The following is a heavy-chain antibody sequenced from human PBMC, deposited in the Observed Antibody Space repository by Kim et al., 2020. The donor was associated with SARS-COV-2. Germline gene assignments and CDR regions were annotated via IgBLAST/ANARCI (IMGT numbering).Heavy chain of an antibody. V-gene: IGHV4-34*01. CDR2: INHSGST. D-gene: IGHD2-21*01. J-gene: IGHJ6*02. Sequence: SETLSLTCAVYGGSFSGYYWSWIRQPPGKGLEWIGEINHSGSTNYNPSLKSRVTISVDTSKNQFSLKLSSVTAADTAVYYCARGLGPGGGDGMDVWGQGTTVTVSS. CDR3: ARGLGPGGGDGMDV. CDR1: GGSFSGYY.